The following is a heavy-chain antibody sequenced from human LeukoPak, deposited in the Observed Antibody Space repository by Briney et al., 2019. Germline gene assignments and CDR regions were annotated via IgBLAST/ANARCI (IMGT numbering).Heavy chain of an antibody. Sequence: GRSLRLSCAASGFTFSSYGMHWVRQAPGKGLEWVAFIRYDGSNKYYADSVKGRFTISRDNSKNTLYLQMNSLRAEDTAVYYCAKEPHNWNYVGLFDYWGQGTLVTVSS. CDR1: GFTFSSYG. J-gene: IGHJ4*02. V-gene: IGHV3-30*02. CDR3: AKEPHNWNYVGLFDY. D-gene: IGHD1-7*01. CDR2: IRYDGSNK.